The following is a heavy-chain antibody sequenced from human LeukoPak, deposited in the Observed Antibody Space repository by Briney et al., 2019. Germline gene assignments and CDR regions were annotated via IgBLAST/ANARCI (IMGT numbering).Heavy chain of an antibody. V-gene: IGHV3-23*01. Sequence: PGGSLRLSCAASGFTFSGYAMSWVRQAPGKGLEWVSAISGSGGSTYYADSVKGRFTISRDNSKNTLYLQMNSLRAEDTAVYYCAKSTYYDILTGYPYFDYWGQGTLVTVSS. CDR1: GFTFSGYA. D-gene: IGHD3-9*01. J-gene: IGHJ4*02. CDR2: ISGSGGST. CDR3: AKSTYYDILTGYPYFDY.